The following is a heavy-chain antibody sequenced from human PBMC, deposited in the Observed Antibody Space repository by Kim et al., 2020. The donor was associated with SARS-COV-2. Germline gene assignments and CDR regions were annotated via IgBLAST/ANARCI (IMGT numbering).Heavy chain of an antibody. V-gene: IGHV3-23*01. D-gene: IGHD3-3*01. CDR2: ISGSGGST. Sequence: GGSLRLSCAASGFTFSSYAMSWVRQAPGKGLEWVSAISGSGGSTYYADSVKGRFTISRDNSKNTLYLQMNSLRAEDTAVYYCAKVPYYDFWSGPLLDYWGQGTLVTVSS. CDR1: GFTFSSYA. CDR3: AKVPYYDFWSGPLLDY. J-gene: IGHJ4*02.